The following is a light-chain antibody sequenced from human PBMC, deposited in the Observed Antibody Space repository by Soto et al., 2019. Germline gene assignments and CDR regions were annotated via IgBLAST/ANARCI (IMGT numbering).Light chain of an antibody. CDR3: QQYNTYSGT. V-gene: IGKV1-8*01. J-gene: IGKJ1*01. CDR2: AAS. CDR1: QGISSY. Sequence: AIQMTQSPSSLSASAGDRVTMTCRASQGISSYLAWYQQKPGKAPKLLIYAASTLQSGVPSRFSGSGSGTEFTLTISSLQPDDFAIYYCQQYNTYSGTFGQGTKVDI.